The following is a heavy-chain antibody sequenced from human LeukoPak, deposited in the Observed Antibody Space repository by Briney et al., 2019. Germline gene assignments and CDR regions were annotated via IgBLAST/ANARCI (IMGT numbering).Heavy chain of an antibody. CDR1: GGTFSSYA. CDR3: ATVYYDFRSGSSPRYYYYYMDV. D-gene: IGHD3-3*01. Sequence: SVKVSCKASGGTFSSYAISWVRQAPGPGLEWMGGIVPIFGTANYAQKFQGRVTITTDESTSTAYMELSSLRSEDTAVYYCATVYYDFRSGSSPRYYYYYMDVWGKGTTVTVSS. V-gene: IGHV1-69*05. J-gene: IGHJ6*03. CDR2: IVPIFGTA.